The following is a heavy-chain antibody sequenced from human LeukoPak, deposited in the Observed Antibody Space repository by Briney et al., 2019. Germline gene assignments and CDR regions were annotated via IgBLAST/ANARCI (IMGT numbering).Heavy chain of an antibody. J-gene: IGHJ4*02. D-gene: IGHD3-9*01. V-gene: IGHV3-7*01. Sequence: GGSLRLSCAASGFIFSSYWMAWVRQAPGKGLEWVANIKQDGSEKYYVDSVKGRFTISRDNAKNSLYLQMNSLRAEDTAVYYCAREALRYSIDYWGQGTLVTVSS. CDR1: GFIFSSYW. CDR2: IKQDGSEK. CDR3: AREALRYSIDY.